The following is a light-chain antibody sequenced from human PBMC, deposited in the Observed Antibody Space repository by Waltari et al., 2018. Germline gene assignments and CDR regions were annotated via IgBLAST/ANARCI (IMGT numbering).Light chain of an antibody. CDR1: TGTVTSGHY. V-gene: IGLV7-46*01. CDR2: DSY. J-gene: IGLJ2*01. CDR3: WLAYSSGVV. Sequence: QAVVTQEPSLTVCPGGTVTLTCGSSTGTVTSGHYPSWVQQKPGQAPRTLIYDSYMKNSRPPARFSGSLIGGKAALTLSGAQAEDEADYYCWLAYSSGVVYGGGTKLAVL.